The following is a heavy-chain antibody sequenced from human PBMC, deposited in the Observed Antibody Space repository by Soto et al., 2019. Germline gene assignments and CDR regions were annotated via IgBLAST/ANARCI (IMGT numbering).Heavy chain of an antibody. Sequence: QVQLVQSGAEVKKPGASVKVSCKASGYTFTSYGISWVRQAPGQGLEWMGWISAYNGNTNYAQKLQGRVTMTTDTSTSTAYMELRSRRSDDTAVYYCARESYCTNGVCYTSAAHWGQGTLVTVSS. CDR2: ISAYNGNT. D-gene: IGHD2-8*01. CDR3: ARESYCTNGVCYTSAAH. V-gene: IGHV1-18*01. CDR1: GYTFTSYG. J-gene: IGHJ4*02.